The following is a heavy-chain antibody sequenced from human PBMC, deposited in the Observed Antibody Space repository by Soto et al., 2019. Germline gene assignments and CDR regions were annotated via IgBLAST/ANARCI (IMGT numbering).Heavy chain of an antibody. J-gene: IGHJ5*02. D-gene: IGHD3-10*01. V-gene: IGHV4-30-2*01. CDR3: ARVPGP. CDR2: IYHSGRT. CDR1: GGSISSGGYS. Sequence: QLQLEESGSGLVRTSQTLSLTCAVSGGSISSGGYSWSWIRQPPGQGLEWIGYIYHSGRTYYNPSLKSRVTTSADRAKNQCSLKLGSVTAADTAVYYCARVPGPRGQGTLVTVAS.